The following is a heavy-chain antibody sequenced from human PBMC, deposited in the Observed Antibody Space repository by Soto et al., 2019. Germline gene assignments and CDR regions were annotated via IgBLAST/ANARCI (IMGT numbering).Heavy chain of an antibody. V-gene: IGHV3-33*01. CDR3: ARELVAVAGSYYYYGMDV. CDR1: ELTLVAFG. Sequence: GGPLRLPWAALELTLVAFGRPGVLKAQAKGLEWVAVIWYDGSNKYYADSVKGRFTISRDNSKNTLYLQMNSLRAEDTAVYYCARELVAVAGSYYYYGMDVWGQGTTVTVSS. D-gene: IGHD6-19*01. J-gene: IGHJ6*02. CDR2: IWYDGSNK.